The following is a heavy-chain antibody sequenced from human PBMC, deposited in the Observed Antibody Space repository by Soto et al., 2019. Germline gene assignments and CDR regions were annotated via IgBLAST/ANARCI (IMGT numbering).Heavy chain of an antibody. Sequence: QVQLQQWGAGLLKPSETLSLTCAVYGGSFSGYYWSWIRQPPGKGLEWIGEINHSGSTNYNPSLKSRVTMSVDTSKHQFSLNLSSVTAADTAVYYCASGQGYSYGYPGIVPFDYWGQGTLVTVSS. V-gene: IGHV4-34*01. CDR3: ASGQGYSYGYPGIVPFDY. D-gene: IGHD5-18*01. CDR2: INHSGST. J-gene: IGHJ4*02. CDR1: GGSFSGYY.